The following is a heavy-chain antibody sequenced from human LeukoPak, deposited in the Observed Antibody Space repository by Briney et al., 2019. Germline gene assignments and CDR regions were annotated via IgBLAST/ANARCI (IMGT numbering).Heavy chain of an antibody. CDR3: ARGYRVKEYSSGWKEKPDAFDI. Sequence: KPSETLSLTCTVSGGSISSYYWSWIRQPPGKGLEWIGYIYYSGSTNYNPSLKSRVTISVDTSKNQFSLNLSSVTAADTAVYYCARGYRVKEYSSGWKEKPDAFDIWGQGTMVTVSS. V-gene: IGHV4-59*12. J-gene: IGHJ3*02. CDR2: IYYSGST. D-gene: IGHD6-19*01. CDR1: GGSISSYY.